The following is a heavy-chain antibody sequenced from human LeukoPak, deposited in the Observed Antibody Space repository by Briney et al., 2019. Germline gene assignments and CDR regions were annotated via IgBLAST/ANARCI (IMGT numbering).Heavy chain of an antibody. CDR2: ISSSNTYI. D-gene: IGHD3-3*01. CDR1: GFTFNTYS. V-gene: IGHV3-21*01. Sequence: PGGSLGLSCAASGFTFNTYSMNWVRQAPGKGLEWVSSISSSNTYIYYADSVKGRFTISRDNAKNSLYLQMNSLRAEDTAVYYCAKDQEYYDFWSGYRGEVGPLDYWGQGTLVTVSS. CDR3: AKDQEYYDFWSGYRGEVGPLDY. J-gene: IGHJ4*02.